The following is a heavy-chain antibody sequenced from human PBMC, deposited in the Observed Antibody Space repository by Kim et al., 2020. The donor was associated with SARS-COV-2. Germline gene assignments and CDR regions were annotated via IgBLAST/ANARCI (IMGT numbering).Heavy chain of an antibody. V-gene: IGHV3-21*01. CDR2: ISSSSSYI. J-gene: IGHJ3*02. Sequence: GGSLRLSCAASGFTFSSYSMNWVRQAPGKGLEWVSSISSSSSYIYYADSVKGRFTISRDNAKNSLYLQMNSLRAEDTAVYYCARDDVGKVASPDSEIDAFDIWGQGTMVTVSS. CDR3: ARDDVGKVASPDSEIDAFDI. CDR1: GFTFSSYS. D-gene: IGHD2-15*01.